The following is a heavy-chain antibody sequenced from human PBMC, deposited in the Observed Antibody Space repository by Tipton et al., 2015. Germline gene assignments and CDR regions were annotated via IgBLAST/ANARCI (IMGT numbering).Heavy chain of an antibody. Sequence: GSLRLSCAVSGFTFSDYYMNWIRQAPGKGLEWVSSITGSAASTYYADSVKGRFAISRDNSKNTLYLQLNSLRADDTAQYFCARVTEGRWDFHLWGRGTLVTVSS. CDR2: ITGSAAST. D-gene: IGHD2-21*02. CDR1: GFTFSDYY. J-gene: IGHJ2*01. V-gene: IGHV3-23*01. CDR3: ARVTEGRWDFHL.